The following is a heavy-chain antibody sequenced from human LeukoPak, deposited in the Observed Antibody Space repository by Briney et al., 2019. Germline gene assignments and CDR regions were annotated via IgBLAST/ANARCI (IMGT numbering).Heavy chain of an antibody. Sequence: GGSLRLSCAASGFTFRSYAMSWVRQAPGKGLEWVLAISGSGTSTYYADSVKGRFTISRDNPKNTLYLQMNSLRAEDTAVYYCEGTYYYDSSDDYWGQGTLVTFSS. CDR2: ISGSGTST. D-gene: IGHD3-22*01. J-gene: IGHJ4*02. CDR3: EGTYYYDSSDDY. CDR1: GFTFRSYA. V-gene: IGHV3-23*01.